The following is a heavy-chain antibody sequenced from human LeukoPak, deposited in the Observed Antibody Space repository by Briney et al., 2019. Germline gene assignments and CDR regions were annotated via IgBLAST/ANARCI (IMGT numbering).Heavy chain of an antibody. CDR2: ISWNSGSI. CDR3: AKERGHGSGSFDY. V-gene: IGHV3-9*01. J-gene: IGHJ4*02. CDR1: GFTFSNAW. D-gene: IGHD6-19*01. Sequence: PGGSLRLSCAASGFTFSNAWMSWVRQAPGKGLEWVSGISWNSGSIGYADSVKGRFTISRDNAKNSLYLQMNSLRAEDTALYYCAKERGHGSGSFDYWGQGTLVTVSS.